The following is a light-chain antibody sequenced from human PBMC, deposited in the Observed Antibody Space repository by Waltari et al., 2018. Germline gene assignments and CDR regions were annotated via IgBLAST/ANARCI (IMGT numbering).Light chain of an antibody. CDR1: SSDVGGYNY. J-gene: IGLJ3*02. V-gene: IGLV2-8*01. CDR2: EVS. CDR3: SSYAGSNNSQV. Sequence: QSALTQPPSASGSPGQSVTISCTGTSSDVGGYNYVSWYQQHPGKAPNLMIYEVSKRPSGVPDRFSSSKSGNTASLTVSGLQAEDEADYYCSSYAGSNNSQVFGGGTKLTVL.